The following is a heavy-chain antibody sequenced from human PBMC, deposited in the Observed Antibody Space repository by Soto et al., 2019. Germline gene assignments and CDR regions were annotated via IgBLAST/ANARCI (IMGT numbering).Heavy chain of an antibody. V-gene: IGHV1-3*01. CDR2: INAGNGNT. CDR1: GYTFTSYA. J-gene: IGHJ4*02. D-gene: IGHD3-3*01. Sequence: ASVKLSCKASGYTFTSYAMHWVRQAPGQRLEWMGWINAGNGNTKYSQKFQGRVTITRGTSASTAYMELSSLRSEDTAVYYCARARVTIFGVVYYFDYWGQGTLVTVSS. CDR3: ARARVTIFGVVYYFDY.